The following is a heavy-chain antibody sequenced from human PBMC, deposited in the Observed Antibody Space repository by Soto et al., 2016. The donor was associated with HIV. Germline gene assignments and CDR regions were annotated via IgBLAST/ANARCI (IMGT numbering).Heavy chain of an antibody. J-gene: IGHJ6*03. Sequence: QVQLVQSGAEVKKPGASVKVSCKASGYTFTGYYMHWVRQAPGQGLEWMGWINPNSGGTKYAQKFQGRVTMTRDTSISTAYMELSRLKSDDAAVYYCARDVYPNNWYPRDSYYYYMDVWGGGTTVTVSS. CDR1: GYTFTGYY. CDR3: ARDVYPNNWYPRDSYYYYMDV. CDR2: INPNSGGT. D-gene: IGHD1-1*01. V-gene: IGHV1-2*02.